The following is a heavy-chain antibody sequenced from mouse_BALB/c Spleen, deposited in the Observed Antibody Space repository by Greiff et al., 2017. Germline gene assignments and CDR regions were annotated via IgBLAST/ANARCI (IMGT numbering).Heavy chain of an antibody. CDR1: GFTFSDFY. V-gene: IGHV7-1*02. CDR2: SRNKANDYTT. CDR3: ASDGEGSSYYFDY. Sequence: EVNLVESGGGLLQPGGSLRLSCATSGFTFSDFYMEWVRQPPGKRLEWIAASRNKANDYTTEYSASVKGRFIVSRDTSQSILYLQMNALRAEDTAIYYGASDGEGSSYYFDYWGQGTTLTVSS. D-gene: IGHD1-1*01. J-gene: IGHJ2*01.